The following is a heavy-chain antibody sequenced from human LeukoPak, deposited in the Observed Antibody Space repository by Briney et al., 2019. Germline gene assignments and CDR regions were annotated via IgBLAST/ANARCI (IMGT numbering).Heavy chain of an antibody. CDR1: GLTFSNFW. J-gene: IGHJ4*02. V-gene: IGHV3-7*03. CDR2: IRYDGSAK. Sequence: PGGSLRLSCGVSGLTFSNFWMTWVRQPPGKGLEWVANIRYDGSAKYYVDSVKGRFTISRDNAKNSLYLQMNSLKVEDTAVYYCARDGPAAGLYFDYWGQGTLDTVSS. CDR3: ARDGPAAGLYFDY. D-gene: IGHD6-13*01.